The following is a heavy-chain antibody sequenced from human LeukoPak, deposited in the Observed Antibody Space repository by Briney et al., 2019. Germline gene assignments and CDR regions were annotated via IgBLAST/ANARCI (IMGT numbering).Heavy chain of an antibody. CDR1: GGSISSGGYY. CDR3: ARDCSGGSCYSGDYGMDV. Sequence: PSETLSLTCTVSGGSISSGGYYWSWIRQHPGKGLEWIGYIYYSGSTYYNPSLKSRVTISVDTSKNQFSLKLSSVTAADTAVYYCARDCSGGSCYSGDYGMDVWGQGTTVTVSS. J-gene: IGHJ6*02. D-gene: IGHD2-15*01. V-gene: IGHV4-31*03. CDR2: IYYSGST.